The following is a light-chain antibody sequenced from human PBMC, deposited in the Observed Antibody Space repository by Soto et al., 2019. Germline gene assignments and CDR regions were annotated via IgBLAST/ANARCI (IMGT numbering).Light chain of an antibody. CDR2: DVS. CDR3: RSYTCSSTLV. CDR1: SSDVGGYNY. J-gene: IGLJ2*01. Sequence: QSALTQPASVSGSPGQSITISCTGTSSDVGGYNYVSWYQQHPGKAPKLMIYDVSNRPSGVSKRFSGSKSGNTASLTISVLQAEDESASYSRSYTCSSTLVFGGVTDVTV. V-gene: IGLV2-14*01.